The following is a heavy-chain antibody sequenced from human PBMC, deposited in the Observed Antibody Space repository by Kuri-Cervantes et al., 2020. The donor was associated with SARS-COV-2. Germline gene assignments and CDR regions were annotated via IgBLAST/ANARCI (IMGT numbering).Heavy chain of an antibody. CDR1: RYSFTSYW. V-gene: IGHV5-51*07. Sequence: KVSCKGSRYSFTSYWIAWVHQMPGKGLEWMGIIYPGDSDTRYSPSFEGQVTISADKSISTAYLQWSSLKASDTAMYFCARDTSYWYFDLWGRGTLVTVSS. CDR3: ARDTSYWYFDL. J-gene: IGHJ2*01. CDR2: IYPGDSDT. D-gene: IGHD1-26*01.